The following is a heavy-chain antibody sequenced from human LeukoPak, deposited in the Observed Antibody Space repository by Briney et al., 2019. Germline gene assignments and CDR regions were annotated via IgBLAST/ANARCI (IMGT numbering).Heavy chain of an antibody. D-gene: IGHD3-9*01. V-gene: IGHV4-34*01. CDR3: ARNHGLRYFDWSPRKYDAFDI. J-gene: IGHJ3*02. Sequence: SETLSLTCAVYGGSFSGYYWSWIRQPPGKGLEWIGEINHSGSTNYNPSLKSRVTTSVDTSKNQFSLKLSSVTAADTAVYYCARNHGLRYFDWSPRKYDAFDIWGQGTMVTVSS. CDR2: INHSGST. CDR1: GGSFSGYY.